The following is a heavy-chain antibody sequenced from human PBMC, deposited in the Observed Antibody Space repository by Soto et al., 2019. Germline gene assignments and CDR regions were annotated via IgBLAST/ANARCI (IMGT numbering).Heavy chain of an antibody. V-gene: IGHV5-10-1*01. CDR2: IDPSDSQT. J-gene: IGHJ4*02. CDR3: ARPGGAARPGEGGVDY. D-gene: IGHD6-6*01. CDR1: GYSFAGYW. Sequence: GESLKISCKGSGYSFAGYWITWVRQKPGKGLEWMGRIDPSDSQTYYSPSFRGHVTISVTKSITTVFLQWSSLKASDTAMYYCARPGGAARPGEGGVDYWGQGTLVTVSS.